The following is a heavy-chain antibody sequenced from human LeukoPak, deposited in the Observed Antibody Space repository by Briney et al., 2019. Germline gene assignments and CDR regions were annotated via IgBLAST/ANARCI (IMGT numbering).Heavy chain of an antibody. CDR3: ARLVRYGYDSSGVPPCVDY. V-gene: IGHV4-39*01. J-gene: IGHJ4*02. CDR2: IYYSTST. Sequence: PPETLSLTCTLSVVSISSSSYYWGWVRQPPGKGLEWVGCIYYSTSTYYNPSLKSRVTISVDTSKNQFSLKLSSVSGADTAVYYCARLVRYGYDSSGVPPCVDYWGQGNLVTVSS. CDR1: VVSISSSSYY. D-gene: IGHD3-22*01.